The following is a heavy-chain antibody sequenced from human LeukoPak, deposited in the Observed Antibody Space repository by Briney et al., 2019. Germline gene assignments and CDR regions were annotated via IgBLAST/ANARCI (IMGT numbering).Heavy chain of an antibody. D-gene: IGHD6-19*01. J-gene: IGHJ4*02. CDR2: IDPNSGNT. V-gene: IGHV1-8*03. CDR3: ARGPTVAGTGFY. CDR1: GYTFTGYY. Sequence: GASVKVSCKASGYTFTGYYMHWVRQAPGQGLEWMGRIDPNSGNTGYAQKFQGRVTITRNTSISTAYMELSSLRSEDTAVYYCARGPTVAGTGFYWGQGALVTVSS.